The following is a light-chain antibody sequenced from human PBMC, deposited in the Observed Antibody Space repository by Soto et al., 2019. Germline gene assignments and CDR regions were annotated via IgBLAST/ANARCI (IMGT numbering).Light chain of an antibody. Sequence: QSALTQPASVSGSPGQSITISCTGTSSDVGGYNYVSWYQQHPGKAPKLMIYDVSNRPSGVSNRFSGSKSGNTASLTISGLQAEDEDDYYCSSYTRGSTVVFGGGTKLTVL. V-gene: IGLV2-14*01. J-gene: IGLJ2*01. CDR2: DVS. CDR1: SSDVGGYNY. CDR3: SSYTRGSTVV.